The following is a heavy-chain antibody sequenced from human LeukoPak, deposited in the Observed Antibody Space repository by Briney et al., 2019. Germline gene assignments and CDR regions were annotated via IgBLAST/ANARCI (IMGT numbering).Heavy chain of an antibody. V-gene: IGHV1/OR15-2*02. CDR2: VNPYNGNT. Sequence: ASVKVSCKASGYTFTGYYMHWVRQAPGQGLEWMGRVNPYNGNTYYSQRFQDRVTITKDTSTGTAYMDLRNLRTDDTAMYYCARNGRVRRVVKDLFEYWGQGTLVAVSS. CDR3: ARNGRVRRVVKDLFEY. J-gene: IGHJ4*02. D-gene: IGHD3-10*01. CDR1: GYTFTGYY.